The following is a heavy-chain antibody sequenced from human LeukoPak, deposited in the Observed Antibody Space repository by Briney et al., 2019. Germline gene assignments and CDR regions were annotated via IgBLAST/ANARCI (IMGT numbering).Heavy chain of an antibody. CDR2: ISSSGNII. D-gene: IGHD6-6*01. CDR3: ARLVSRISSY. CDR1: GFTFSRYE. J-gene: IGHJ4*02. Sequence: SGGSLRLSCAASGFTFSRYEMNWVRQAPGKELEWVSYISSSGNIIYYADSVKGRFTISRDNAKNSLFLQMNSLRAEDTAIYYCARLVSRISSYWGQGTLVTVSS. V-gene: IGHV3-48*03.